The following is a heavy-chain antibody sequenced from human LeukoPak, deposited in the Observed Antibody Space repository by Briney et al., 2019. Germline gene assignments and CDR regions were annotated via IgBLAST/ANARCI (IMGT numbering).Heavy chain of an antibody. CDR1: GGSISSGSYY. CDR2: IYTSGST. Sequence: SQTLSLTCTVSGGSISSGSYYWSWIRQPAGKGLEWIGRIYTSGSTNYNPSLKSRVTISVDTSKNQFSLKLSSVTAADTAVYYCARGRVLWFGELYYFDYWGQGTLVTVSS. V-gene: IGHV4-61*02. D-gene: IGHD3-10*01. CDR3: ARGRVLWFGELYYFDY. J-gene: IGHJ4*02.